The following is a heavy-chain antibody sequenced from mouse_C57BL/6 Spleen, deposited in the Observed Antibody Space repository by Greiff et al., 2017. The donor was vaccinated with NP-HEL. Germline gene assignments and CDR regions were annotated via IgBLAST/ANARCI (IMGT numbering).Heavy chain of an antibody. Sequence: QVQLTQSGAELLKPGASVTLSCTATGYTFTGYWIEWVTQRPEHGLEWIGEILPESGSTKYNEKFKGKATFPPDTSSNTASMQLSSLTTENSAIYDCARPPLDYYDYDGAWFAYWGQGTLVTVSA. J-gene: IGHJ3*01. CDR2: ILPESGST. D-gene: IGHD2-4*01. V-gene: IGHV1-9*01. CDR3: ARPPLDYYDYDGAWFAY. CDR1: GYTFTGYW.